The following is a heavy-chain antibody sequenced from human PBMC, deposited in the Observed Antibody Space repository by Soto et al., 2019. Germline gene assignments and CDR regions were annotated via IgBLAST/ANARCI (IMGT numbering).Heavy chain of an antibody. J-gene: IGHJ4*02. D-gene: IGHD1-26*01. Sequence: QVQLQESGPGLVKPSQTLSLTCTVSGGSISSGGYYWSWIRQHPGKGLEWIGYIYYSGSTYYNPSIKSRVTISVDTSKNQFSLKLSSVTAADTALYYCAREGGIVGATAADYWGQGTLVTVSS. V-gene: IGHV4-31*03. CDR1: GGSISSGGYY. CDR2: IYYSGST. CDR3: AREGGIVGATAADY.